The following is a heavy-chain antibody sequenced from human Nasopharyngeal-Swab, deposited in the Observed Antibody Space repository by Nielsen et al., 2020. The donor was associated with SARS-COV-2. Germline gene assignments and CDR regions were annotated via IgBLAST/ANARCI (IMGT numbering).Heavy chain of an antibody. Sequence: GGSLRLSCAASGFTFSSYSMNRVRQAPGKGLEWVSSISSSSSYIYYADSVKGRFTISRDNAKNSLYLQMNSLRAEDTAVYYCARDPGRWVRGVYYWGQGTLVTVSS. D-gene: IGHD3-10*01. CDR1: GFTFSSYS. CDR2: ISSSSSYI. J-gene: IGHJ4*02. CDR3: ARDPGRWVRGVYY. V-gene: IGHV3-21*01.